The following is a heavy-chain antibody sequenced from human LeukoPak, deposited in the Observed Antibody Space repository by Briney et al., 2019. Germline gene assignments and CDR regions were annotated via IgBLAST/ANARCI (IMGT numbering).Heavy chain of an antibody. D-gene: IGHD3-22*01. J-gene: IGHJ5*02. CDR1: GGTFSSYA. CDR2: IIPIFGTA. Sequence: ASVKVSCKASGGTFSSYAISWVRQAPGQGLEWMGGIIPIFGTANYAQKFQGRVTMTRNTSISTAYMELSSLRSEDTAVYYCARGRRYYDSGNWFDPWGQGTLVTVSS. V-gene: IGHV1-69*05. CDR3: ARGRRYYDSGNWFDP.